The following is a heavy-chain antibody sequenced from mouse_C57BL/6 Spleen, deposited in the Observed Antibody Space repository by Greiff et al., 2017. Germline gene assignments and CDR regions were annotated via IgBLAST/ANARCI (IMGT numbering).Heavy chain of an antibody. CDR1: GYSITCGYY. CDR2: ISYDGSN. J-gene: IGHJ3*01. D-gene: IGHD2-4*01. Sequence: EVQLQQSGPGLVKPSQSLSLTCSVSGYSITCGYYWNWIRQFPGNKLEWMGFISYDGSNNYNPSLKNRISITRDTSMNQFFLKLNSVTTEDTATYYYARDGGLPYDAYWGPGTLVTVSA. V-gene: IGHV3-6*01. CDR3: ARDGGLPYDAY.